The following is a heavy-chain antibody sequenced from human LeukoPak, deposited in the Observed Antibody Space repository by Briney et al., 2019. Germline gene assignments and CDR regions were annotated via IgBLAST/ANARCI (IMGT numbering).Heavy chain of an antibody. V-gene: IGHV1-8*03. CDR1: GYTFTSYD. CDR3: AISSTSGGYYYYYYMDV. J-gene: IGHJ6*03. CDR2: MNPNSGNT. D-gene: IGHD2-2*01. Sequence: ASVKVSCKASGYTFTSYDINWVLQATGQGLEWKGWMNPNSGNTGYAQKFQGRVTITRNTSISTAYMELSSLRSEDTAVYYCAISSTSGGYYYYYYMDVWGKGTTVTVSS.